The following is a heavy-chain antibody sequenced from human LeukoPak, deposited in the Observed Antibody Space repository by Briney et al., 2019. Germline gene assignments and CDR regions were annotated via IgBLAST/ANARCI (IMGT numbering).Heavy chain of an antibody. CDR1: GYTFTDYY. Sequence: ASVKVSCKASGYTFTDYYMHWVRQAAGQGGEWMGWINPNSGDTNYAQKFQGRVTMTRDTSISTAYMELSRLRSDDTAVYYCAKVLWQQLFDYWGQGTLVTVSS. CDR3: AKVLWQQLFDY. J-gene: IGHJ4*02. CDR2: INPNSGDT. V-gene: IGHV1-2*02. D-gene: IGHD6-13*01.